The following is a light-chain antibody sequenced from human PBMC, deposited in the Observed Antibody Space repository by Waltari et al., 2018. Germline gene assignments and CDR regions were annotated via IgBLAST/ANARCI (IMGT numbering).Light chain of an antibody. CDR2: AAS. CDR3: QQYYSSPAT. V-gene: IGKV1-8*01. Sequence: AIRITQSPSSLSASTGDRVTITCRASPSISSYLAWYQQKPGKAPKVLIYAASTLQSGVPSRFSGSGSGTDFTLTISCLHSEDFAIYYCQQYYSSPATFGQGTKVEIK. J-gene: IGKJ1*01. CDR1: PSISSY.